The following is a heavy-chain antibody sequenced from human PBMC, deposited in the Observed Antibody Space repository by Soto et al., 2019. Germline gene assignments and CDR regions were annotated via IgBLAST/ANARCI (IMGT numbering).Heavy chain of an antibody. D-gene: IGHD6-19*01. V-gene: IGHV4-39*01. CDR2: IYYSGST. Sequence: PSETLSLTCTVSGGSISSSSYYWGWIRQPPGKGLEWIGSIYYSGSTYYNPSLKSRVTISVDTSKNQFSLKLSSVTAADTAVYYCATWASAWGYFDYWGQGTLVTVSS. CDR1: GGSISSSSYY. J-gene: IGHJ4*02. CDR3: ATWASAWGYFDY.